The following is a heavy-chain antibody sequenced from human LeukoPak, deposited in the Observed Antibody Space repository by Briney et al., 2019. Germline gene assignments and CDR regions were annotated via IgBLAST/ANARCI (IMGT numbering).Heavy chain of an antibody. CDR3: AKALGGRYFDWLLGDAFDI. Sequence: PGGSLRLSCAASGFTFSSYWMSWVRQAPGKGLEWVAVISDDGSNKYYADSVKGRFTISRDNSKNTLYLQMNSLRAEDTAVYYCAKALGGRYFDWLLGDAFDIWGQGTMVTVSS. J-gene: IGHJ3*02. CDR2: ISDDGSNK. V-gene: IGHV3-30*18. CDR1: GFTFSSYW. D-gene: IGHD3-9*01.